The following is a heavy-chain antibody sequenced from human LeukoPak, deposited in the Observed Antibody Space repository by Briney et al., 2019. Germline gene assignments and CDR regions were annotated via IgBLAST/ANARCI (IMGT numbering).Heavy chain of an antibody. D-gene: IGHD3-10*01. V-gene: IGHV3-74*01. J-gene: IGHJ5*02. CDR1: GFTFSNYW. CDR3: ARVGGEGPRWFDP. CDR2: INSDGSTT. Sequence: PGGSLRLSCAASGFTFSNYWMHWVRQVPGKGLVWVAHINSDGSTTRCADSVKGRFTISRDNPKNMLYLQINSLRAEDTAVYCCARVGGEGPRWFDPWGQGTLVTVSS.